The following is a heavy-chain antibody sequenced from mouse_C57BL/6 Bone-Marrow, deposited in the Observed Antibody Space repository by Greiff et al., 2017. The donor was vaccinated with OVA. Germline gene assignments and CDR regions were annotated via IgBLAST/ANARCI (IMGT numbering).Heavy chain of an antibody. J-gene: IGHJ2*01. CDR2: IDPSDSYT. V-gene: IGHV1-69*01. Sequence: QVQLKQPGAELVMPGASVKLSCKASGYTFTSYWMHWVKQRPGQGLEWIGEIDPSDSYTNYNQKFKGKSTLTVDKSSSTAYMQLSSLTSEDSAVYYCAREGTTGYYFDYWGQGTTLTVSS. D-gene: IGHD2-13*01. CDR3: AREGTTGYYFDY. CDR1: GYTFTSYW.